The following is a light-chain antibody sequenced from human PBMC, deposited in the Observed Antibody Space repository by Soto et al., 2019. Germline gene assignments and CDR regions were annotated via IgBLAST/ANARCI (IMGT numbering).Light chain of an antibody. Sequence: QSVLTQPASVSGSPGQSITISCTGTSSDVGGYKYVSWYQHHPGKAPKLMIYEVSNRPSGVSTRFSGSKSGNTASLTISGLQPEDEAHYYCYSYTSSNTRVFGGGTKLTVL. CDR2: EVS. CDR1: SSDVGGYKY. J-gene: IGLJ2*01. CDR3: YSYTSSNTRV. V-gene: IGLV2-14*01.